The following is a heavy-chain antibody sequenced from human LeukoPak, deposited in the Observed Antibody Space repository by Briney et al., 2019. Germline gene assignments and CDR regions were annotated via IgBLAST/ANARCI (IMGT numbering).Heavy chain of an antibody. V-gene: IGHV3-30*02. J-gene: IGHJ5*02. D-gene: IGHD3-22*01. CDR2: IRYDGSNK. CDR3: AKSYYYDSSGSGRPAFDP. CDR1: GFTFSSYG. Sequence: PGGSLRLSCAASGFTFSSYGMHWVRQAPGKGLEWVAFIRYDGSNKYYADSVKGRFTISRDNSKNTLYLQMNSLRAEDTAVYYCAKSYYYDSSGSGRPAFDPWGQGTLVTVSS.